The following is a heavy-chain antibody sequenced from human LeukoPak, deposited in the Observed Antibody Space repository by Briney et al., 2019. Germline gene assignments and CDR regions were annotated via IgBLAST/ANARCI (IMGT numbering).Heavy chain of an antibody. D-gene: IGHD2-21*01. CDR3: ARGRELLGIQCAFDI. V-gene: IGHV1-69*13. J-gene: IGHJ3*02. CDR1: GGNFNNYA. Sequence: SVKVPCKASGGNFNNYAISWVRQAPGQGLEWLGGVIPMFGSANYAQKFQGRVTITADGITSVAYMELGSLTSDDTAVYYCARGRELLGIQCAFDIWGQGTVVTVAS. CDR2: VIPMFGSA.